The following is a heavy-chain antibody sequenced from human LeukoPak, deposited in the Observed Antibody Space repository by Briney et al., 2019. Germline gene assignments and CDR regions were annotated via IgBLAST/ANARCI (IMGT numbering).Heavy chain of an antibody. D-gene: IGHD3-22*01. CDR1: GFIFSSYA. V-gene: IGHV3-23*01. CDR2: ISGSGGST. J-gene: IGHJ4*02. Sequence: GGSLRLSCAASGFIFSSYAMSWVRQAPGKGLEWVSVISGSGGSTYYADSVKGRFTISRDNSKNTLYLQMNSLRAEDTAVYYCAKDGGASITMIVVVITGGDYFDYWGQGTLVTVSS. CDR3: AKDGGASITMIVVVITGGDYFDY.